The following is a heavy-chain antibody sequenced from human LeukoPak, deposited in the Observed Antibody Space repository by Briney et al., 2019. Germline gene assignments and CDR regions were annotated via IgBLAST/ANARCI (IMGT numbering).Heavy chain of an antibody. J-gene: IGHJ4*02. D-gene: IGHD1-1*01. CDR1: GFTFSSYW. Sequence: GGSLRLSCAASGFTFSSYWMSWVRQAPGKGLECVANIKPDGSEKYYGDSVKGRFTMSRDNAKNSLYLQLISLRAEDTAVYYCARWGYNFGLDYWGPGTLVTVSS. V-gene: IGHV3-7*01. CDR3: ARWGYNFGLDY. CDR2: IKPDGSEK.